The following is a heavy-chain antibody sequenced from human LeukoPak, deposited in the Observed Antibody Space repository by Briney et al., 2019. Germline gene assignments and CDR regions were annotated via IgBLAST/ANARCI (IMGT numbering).Heavy chain of an antibody. CDR3: ARQGEVAASHFDY. Sequence: SETLSLTCTVSGGSISSYYWSWIRQPPGKGLEWIGYIYYSGSTNYNPSLKSRVTISVDTSKNQFSLKLSSVTAAGTAVYYCARQGEVAASHFDYWGQGTLVTVSS. D-gene: IGHD2-15*01. J-gene: IGHJ4*02. V-gene: IGHV4-59*08. CDR1: GGSISSYY. CDR2: IYYSGST.